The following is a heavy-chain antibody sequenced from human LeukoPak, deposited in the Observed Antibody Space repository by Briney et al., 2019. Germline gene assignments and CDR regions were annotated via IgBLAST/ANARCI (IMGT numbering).Heavy chain of an antibody. J-gene: IGHJ4*02. CDR2: ITGSSSTV. CDR1: GFTFSSYS. D-gene: IGHD3-10*01. Sequence: QSGGSLRLSCAASGFTFSSYSMTWVRQAPGKGLEWISYITGSSSTVIYADSVKGRFIISRDNAKNSLYLQMNSLRDEDTAVYYCARYRGGRGSDFFDYWGQGTLVTVSS. CDR3: ARYRGGRGSDFFDY. V-gene: IGHV3-48*02.